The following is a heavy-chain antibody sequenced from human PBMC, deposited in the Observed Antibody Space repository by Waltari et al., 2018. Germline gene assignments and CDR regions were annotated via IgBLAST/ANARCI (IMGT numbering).Heavy chain of an antibody. CDR1: GYTFTSYA. V-gene: IGHV1-3*01. J-gene: IGHJ6*02. D-gene: IGHD2-2*01. CDR3: ASPCSSTSCYRSYGMDV. Sequence: QVQLVQSGAEVKKPGASVKVSCKASGYTFTSYAMHWVRQASGQRLEWMGWINAGNGNTKYSQKFQGRVTITRDTSASTAYMELSSLRSEDTAVYYCASPCSSTSCYRSYGMDVWGQGTTVTVSS. CDR2: INAGNGNT.